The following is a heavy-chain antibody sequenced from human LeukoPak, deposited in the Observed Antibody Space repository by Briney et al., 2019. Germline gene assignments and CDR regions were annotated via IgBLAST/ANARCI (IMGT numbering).Heavy chain of an antibody. Sequence: GGSLRLSCAASGFTFSSYAMHWVRQAPGKGLEWVAVISYDGSNKYYADSVKGRFTISRDNSKNTLYLQMNSLGAEDTAVYYCAREVVRGVISSEDYWGQGTLVTVSS. D-gene: IGHD3-10*01. J-gene: IGHJ4*02. V-gene: IGHV3-30-3*01. CDR1: GFTFSSYA. CDR3: AREVVRGVISSEDY. CDR2: ISYDGSNK.